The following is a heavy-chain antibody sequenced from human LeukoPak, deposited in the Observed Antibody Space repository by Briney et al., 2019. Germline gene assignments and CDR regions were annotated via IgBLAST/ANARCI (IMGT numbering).Heavy chain of an antibody. CDR3: AREMDDSSGYYFDY. D-gene: IGHD3-22*01. CDR2: IWYDGSNK. V-gene: IGHV3-33*01. Sequence: GGSLRLSCAASGFTFSSYGMHWVRQAPGKGLEWVAVIWYDGSNKYYADSVKGRFTISRDNSKNTLYLQMNSLRAEDTAVYYCAREMDDSSGYYFDYWGQGTLVTFSS. CDR1: GFTFSSYG. J-gene: IGHJ4*02.